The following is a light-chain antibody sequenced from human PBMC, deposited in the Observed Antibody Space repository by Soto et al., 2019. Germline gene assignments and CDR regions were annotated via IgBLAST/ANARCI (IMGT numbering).Light chain of an antibody. Sequence: QSALTQPASVSESPGQSITISCTGTSCDVGASDFVSWYQQHPGKAPELIIYEIFNRPSGVSNRFSGSKSGNTASLTISGLQAEDESDYYCSSYTTSHNLVFGGGTKLTVL. J-gene: IGLJ2*01. V-gene: IGLV2-14*01. CDR3: SSYTTSHNLV. CDR2: EIF. CDR1: SCDVGASDF.